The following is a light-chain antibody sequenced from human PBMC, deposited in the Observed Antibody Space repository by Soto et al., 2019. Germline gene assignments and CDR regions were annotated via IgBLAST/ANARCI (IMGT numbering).Light chain of an antibody. CDR1: QGIRND. CDR2: AAS. Sequence: DIQMTQSPSSLSASVGDRVTITCRASQGIRNDLGWYQQKPGKAPKRLIYAASSLQSGVPSRFIGSGYGTEFTLAISSLQTEDFPPYYGLQHKNFPWTFGQGTEGEIK. CDR3: LQHKNFPWT. V-gene: IGKV1-17*01. J-gene: IGKJ1*01.